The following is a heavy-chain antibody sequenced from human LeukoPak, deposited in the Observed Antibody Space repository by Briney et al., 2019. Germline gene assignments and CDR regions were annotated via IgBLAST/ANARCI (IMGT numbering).Heavy chain of an antibody. Sequence: PGGSLRLSCAASGFTFSSYSMTWVRQAPGKGLEWVSSISSSSSYIYYADSVKGRFTISRDNAKNSLYLQMNSLRAEDTAVYYCARVLFPGIAAAASRYWGQGTLVTVSS. CDR3: ARVLFPGIAAAASRY. CDR1: GFTFSSYS. CDR2: ISSSSSYI. D-gene: IGHD6-13*01. J-gene: IGHJ4*02. V-gene: IGHV3-21*01.